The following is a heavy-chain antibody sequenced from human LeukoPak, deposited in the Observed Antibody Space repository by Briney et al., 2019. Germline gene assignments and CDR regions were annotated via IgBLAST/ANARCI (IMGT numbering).Heavy chain of an antibody. D-gene: IGHD2-2*01. Sequence: GGSLRLSCAASGFSFNYNAMSWVRQAPGKGLEWVSGISGSGGRTFYADAVKGRFTISRDNSKNTLYLQMNSLRAEDTAVYYCARDSVFLGTSCNWFDPWGQGTLVTVSS. V-gene: IGHV3-23*01. CDR1: GFSFNYNA. CDR3: ARDSVFLGTSCNWFDP. J-gene: IGHJ5*02. CDR2: ISGSGGRT.